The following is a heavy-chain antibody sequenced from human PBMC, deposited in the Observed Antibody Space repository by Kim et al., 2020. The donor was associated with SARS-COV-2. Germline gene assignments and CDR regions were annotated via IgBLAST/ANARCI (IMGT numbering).Heavy chain of an antibody. V-gene: IGHV4-39*01. J-gene: IGHJ4*02. Sequence: YYNPSLKSRVTISGATSKNQFSLKLSSVTAADTAVYYCARHIGPWWWVDYWGQGTLVTVPS. CDR3: ARHIGPWWWVDY. D-gene: IGHD2-8*02.